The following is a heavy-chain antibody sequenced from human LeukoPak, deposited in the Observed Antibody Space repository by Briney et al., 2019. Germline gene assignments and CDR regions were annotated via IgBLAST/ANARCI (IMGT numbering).Heavy chain of an antibody. V-gene: IGHV3-7*01. Sequence: GGSLRLSCAASGFTFSSYWMSWVRQAPGKGLEWVANIKQDGSEKYYVDSVKGRFTISRDNAKNSLYLQMNSLRAEDTAVYFCARDRNTDFWSGYYTNYFDDWGQGILVTVSS. CDR3: ARDRNTDFWSGYYTNYFDD. D-gene: IGHD3-3*01. J-gene: IGHJ4*02. CDR2: IKQDGSEK. CDR1: GFTFSSYW.